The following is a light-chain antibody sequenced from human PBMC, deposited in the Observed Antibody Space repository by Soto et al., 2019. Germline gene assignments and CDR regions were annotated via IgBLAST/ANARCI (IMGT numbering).Light chain of an antibody. CDR2: GAS. V-gene: IGKV3-20*01. Sequence: EIVLTQSPGTLSLSPGERATLSCRASQSVSSSYLAWYQQKPGQAPRLLIYGASSRATGIPDRFSGSGSGPDFPLTIRRLDPEDFAGYYCQQCGSAPGFTCGPGTKVDIK. J-gene: IGKJ3*01. CDR1: QSVSSSY. CDR3: QQCGSAPGFT.